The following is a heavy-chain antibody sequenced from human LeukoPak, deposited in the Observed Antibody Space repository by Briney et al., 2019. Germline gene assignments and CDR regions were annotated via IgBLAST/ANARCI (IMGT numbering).Heavy chain of an antibody. D-gene: IGHD2-2*01. Sequence: GGSLRLSCVASGFIFSDFGMNWVRQVPGKGLEWVAFISSRGTSTFYAESVKGRFTISRDTGKKSLDLQMTSLRVEDTAAYYCVRGTDCSATTCYPLSAFDYWGQGTLVTFSS. V-gene: IGHV3-21*04. J-gene: IGHJ4*02. CDR3: VRGTDCSATTCYPLSAFDY. CDR2: ISSRGTST. CDR1: GFIFSDFG.